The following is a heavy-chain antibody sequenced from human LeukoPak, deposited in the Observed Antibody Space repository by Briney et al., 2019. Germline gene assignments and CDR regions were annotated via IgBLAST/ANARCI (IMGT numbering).Heavy chain of an antibody. Sequence: SETLSLTCTVSGGSISSYYWSWIRQPPGKGLEWIGYIYYSGSTNYNPSLKSRVTISVDTSKNQFSLKLSSVTAADTAVYYCAEVGATSDAFDIWGQGTMVTVSS. CDR3: AEVGATSDAFDI. J-gene: IGHJ3*02. CDR2: IYYSGST. CDR1: GGSISSYY. V-gene: IGHV4-59*01. D-gene: IGHD1-26*01.